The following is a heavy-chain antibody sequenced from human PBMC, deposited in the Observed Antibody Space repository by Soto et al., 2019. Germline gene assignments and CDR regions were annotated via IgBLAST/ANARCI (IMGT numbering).Heavy chain of an antibody. Sequence: PGGSLRLSCAASGFTFNNYDMHWVRQTTRKGLEWIAAIGTAPGDTYYPGSVKGRFTISRENAKNSLYLQMNSLRPEDTAVYYCVRGQAFNADCYFDFWGRGTLVTVSS. CDR3: VRGQAFNADCYFDF. CDR1: GFTFNNYD. D-gene: IGHD2-8*01. V-gene: IGHV3-13*01. J-gene: IGHJ2*01. CDR2: IGTAPGDT.